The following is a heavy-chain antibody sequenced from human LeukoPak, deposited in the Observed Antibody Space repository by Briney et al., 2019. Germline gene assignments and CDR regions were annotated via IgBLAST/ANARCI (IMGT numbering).Heavy chain of an antibody. V-gene: IGHV3-48*03. CDR2: ISGSGGSI. CDR3: AREGGFGYDDAFDT. D-gene: IGHD3-16*02. CDR1: GFTFSTYE. J-gene: IGHJ3*02. Sequence: GGSLRLSCTASGFTFSTYEMNWVRQAPGKGLEWISYISGSGGSIFYADSLQGRFTVSRDNAKNSVYLQMNSLRAEDTAVYYCAREGGFGYDDAFDTWDHGTTVTVSS.